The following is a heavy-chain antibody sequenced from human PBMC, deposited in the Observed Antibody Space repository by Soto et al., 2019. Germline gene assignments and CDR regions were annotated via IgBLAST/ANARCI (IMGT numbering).Heavy chain of an antibody. CDR2: ISGSGGST. D-gene: IGHD1-26*01. V-gene: IGHV3-23*01. CDR1: GFTFSSYA. J-gene: IGHJ4*02. CDR3: ASRSSGSYYDY. Sequence: GGSLRLSCAASGFTFSSYAMRWVRQAPVKGLEWVSAISGSGGSTYYADSVKGRFTISTDNSKNTLSLQMNSLRAEDTAVYYCASRSSGSYYDYWGQGTLVTVSS.